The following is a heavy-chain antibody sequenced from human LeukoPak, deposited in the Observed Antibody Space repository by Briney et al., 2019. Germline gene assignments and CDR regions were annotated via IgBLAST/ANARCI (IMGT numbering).Heavy chain of an antibody. D-gene: IGHD2-2*02. CDR2: FDPEDGET. J-gene: IGHJ6*02. CDR1: GYTLTELS. Sequence: ASVKVSCKVSGYTLTELSMHWVRQAPGKGLEWMGGFDPEDGETIYAQKFQGRVTMTEDTSTSTAYMELRSLRSDDTAVYYCARELLGVVPAAINYYYGMDVWGQGTTVTVSS. V-gene: IGHV1-24*01. CDR3: ARELLGVVPAAINYYYGMDV.